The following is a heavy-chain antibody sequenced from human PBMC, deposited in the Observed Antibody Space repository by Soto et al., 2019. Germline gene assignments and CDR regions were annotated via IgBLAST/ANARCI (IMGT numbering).Heavy chain of an antibody. V-gene: IGHV3-48*01. Sequence: EVQLVESGGGLVQPGGSLRLSCVASGFTFSLYSMNWVRQAPGKGLEWISYISNDDISYADSVKGRFTISRDNAGSSLFLQMNSLRAEDTAVYYCARDKGWAFDYWGQGILVTVSS. CDR1: GFTFSLYS. J-gene: IGHJ4*02. CDR3: ARDKGWAFDY. D-gene: IGHD6-19*01. CDR2: ISNDDI.